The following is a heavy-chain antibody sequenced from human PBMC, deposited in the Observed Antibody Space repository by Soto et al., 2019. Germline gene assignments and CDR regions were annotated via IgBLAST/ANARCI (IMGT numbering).Heavy chain of an antibody. V-gene: IGHV2-26*01. CDR2: IFSNDEK. J-gene: IGHJ4*02. D-gene: IGHD3-3*01. Sequence: QVTLKESGPVLVKPTETLTLTCTVSGFSLSNARMGVSWIRQPPGKALEWLAHIFSNDEKSYSTSLKSRLTISKDTSKSQVVLTMTNMDPVDTATYYWARLLNFGVVRYFDYWGQGTLVTVSS. CDR3: ARLLNFGVVRYFDY. CDR1: GFSLSNARMG.